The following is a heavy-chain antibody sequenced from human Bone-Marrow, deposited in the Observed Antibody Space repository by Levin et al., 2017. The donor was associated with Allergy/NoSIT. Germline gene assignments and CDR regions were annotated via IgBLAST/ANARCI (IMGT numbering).Heavy chain of an antibody. Sequence: PSETLSLTCTVSGGSISSSSYYWGWIRQPPGKGLEWIGSIYYSGNTYYNPSLKSRVTISVDTSKNHCSLKLSSVTAADTAVYYCARHRGTVGLVTLLDPWGQGTRVTVSS. V-gene: IGHV4-39*01. CDR2: IYYSGNT. J-gene: IGHJ5*02. CDR1: GGSISSSSYY. CDR3: ARHRGTVGLVTLLDP. D-gene: IGHD3-9*01.